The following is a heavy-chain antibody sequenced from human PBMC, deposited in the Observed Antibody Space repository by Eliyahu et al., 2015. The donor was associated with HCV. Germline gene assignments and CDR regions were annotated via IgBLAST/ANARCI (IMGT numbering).Heavy chain of an antibody. CDR3: ARASYSSSPLDY. Sequence: QVQLVQSGAEVKKPGASVKLSCRASGYTFAHYYIHWVRHAPGHGLDSMGPPNPNNGRTLYAQHFQDRVTMTRDMSTSTVYLELRSLRSDDTAVYYCARASYSSSPLDYWGQGTLVTVSS. V-gene: IGHV1-46*01. J-gene: IGHJ4*02. CDR1: GYTFAHYY. CDR2: PNPNNGRT. D-gene: IGHD6-6*01.